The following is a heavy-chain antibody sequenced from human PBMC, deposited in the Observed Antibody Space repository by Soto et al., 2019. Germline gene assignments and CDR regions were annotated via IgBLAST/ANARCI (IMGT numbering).Heavy chain of an antibody. CDR2: ISYDGSNK. Sequence: PGGSLRLSCAASGFTFSSYGMHWVRQAPGKGLEWVAVISYDGSNKYYADSVKGRFTISRDNSKNTLYLQMNSLRAEDTAVYYCTVYTGGDWFDPWGQGTLVTVSS. D-gene: IGHD2-2*02. CDR3: TVYTGGDWFDP. J-gene: IGHJ5*02. CDR1: GFTFSSYG. V-gene: IGHV3-30*03.